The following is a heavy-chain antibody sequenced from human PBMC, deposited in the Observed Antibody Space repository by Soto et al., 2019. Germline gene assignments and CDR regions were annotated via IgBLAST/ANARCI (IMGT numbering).Heavy chain of an antibody. V-gene: IGHV3-48*01. Sequence: GGSLRLSCAASGFTFRSYAMHWVRQAPGKGLEWVSYISSSSTTKYYADSVKGRFTISRDNAKNSLYLQMNSLRAEDTAVYYCARDGCSGSNCLNWFDPWGQGTLVTVSS. CDR1: GFTFRSYA. J-gene: IGHJ5*02. CDR2: ISSSSTTK. D-gene: IGHD2-15*01. CDR3: ARDGCSGSNCLNWFDP.